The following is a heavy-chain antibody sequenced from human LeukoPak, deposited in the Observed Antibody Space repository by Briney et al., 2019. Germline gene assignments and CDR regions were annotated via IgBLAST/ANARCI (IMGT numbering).Heavy chain of an antibody. Sequence: PSETLSLTRTVSGGSISSSGSYWGWIRQPPGKGLEWIGSIHYSGSTYYNPSLKSRVTMSVDTSKNQFSLRLSSVTAADAAVYHCARGSVECSSTSCSTIYYYSGMDVWGQGTTVTVSS. V-gene: IGHV4-39*01. CDR3: ARGSVECSSTSCSTIYYYSGMDV. D-gene: IGHD2-2*01. J-gene: IGHJ6*02. CDR1: GGSISSSGSY. CDR2: IHYSGST.